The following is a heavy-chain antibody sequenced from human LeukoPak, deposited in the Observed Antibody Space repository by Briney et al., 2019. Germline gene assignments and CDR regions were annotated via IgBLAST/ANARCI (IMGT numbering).Heavy chain of an antibody. V-gene: IGHV1-2*06. CDR2: ISPNSGGT. Sequence: ASVKVSCKASGYTFTGYYMHWVRQAPGQGLEWMGRISPNSGGTNYAQKFQGRVTMTRDTSISTAYMELSRLRSDDTAVYYCARDLTTMVRGGGWFDPWGQGTLVTVSS. J-gene: IGHJ5*02. CDR3: ARDLTTMVRGGGWFDP. D-gene: IGHD3-10*01. CDR1: GYTFTGYY.